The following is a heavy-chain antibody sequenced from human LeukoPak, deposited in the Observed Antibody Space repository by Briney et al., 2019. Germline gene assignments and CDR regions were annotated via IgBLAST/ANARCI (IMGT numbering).Heavy chain of an antibody. CDR1: GFTISSYG. CDR2: IRYDGSNK. D-gene: IGHD4-17*01. V-gene: IGHV3-30*02. Sequence: GGSLRLSCAASGFTISSYGMHWVRQAPGKGLEWVAFIRYDGSNKYYADSVKGRFTISRDNSKNTLYLQMNSLRAEDTAVYYCAKDLFSLGPSYLTTGTLDYWGQGALVTVSS. CDR3: AKDLFSLGPSYLTTGTLDY. J-gene: IGHJ4*02.